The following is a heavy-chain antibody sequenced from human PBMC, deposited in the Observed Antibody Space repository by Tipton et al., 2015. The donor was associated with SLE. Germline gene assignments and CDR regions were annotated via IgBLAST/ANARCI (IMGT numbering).Heavy chain of an antibody. CDR3: ARVRYSGYDSVDAFDI. Sequence: TLSLTCTVSGGSISSHYWSWIRQHPGKGLEWIGYIYYSGSTYYNPSLKSRVTISVDTSKNQFSLKLSSVTAADTAMFYCARVRYSGYDSVDAFDIWGQGTMVTVSS. CDR2: IYYSGST. CDR1: GGSISSHY. J-gene: IGHJ3*02. V-gene: IGHV4-59*11. D-gene: IGHD5-12*01.